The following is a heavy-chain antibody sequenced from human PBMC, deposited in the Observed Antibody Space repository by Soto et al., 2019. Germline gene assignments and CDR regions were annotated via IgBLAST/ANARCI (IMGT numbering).Heavy chain of an antibody. CDR2: ISWNSGRR. CDR1: GFTFDDYV. J-gene: IGHJ6*03. V-gene: IGHV3-9*01. Sequence: EVQLVESGGGLVQPGRSLRLSCAASGFTFDDYVMHWVRQAPGKGLEWVSGISWNSGRRDYADSMKGRFTISRDNAKNSLYLQVNSLRAEDTALYYCAKGPGLFLAWFGFMDVWGKGTTVTVSS. CDR3: AKGPGLFLAWFGFMDV. D-gene: IGHD3-3*01.